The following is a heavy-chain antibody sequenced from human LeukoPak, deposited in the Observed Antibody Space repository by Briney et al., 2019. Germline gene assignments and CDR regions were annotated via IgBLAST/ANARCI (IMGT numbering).Heavy chain of an antibody. J-gene: IGHJ6*02. Sequence: PSETLSLTCTVSGGSISSGGYYWSWIRQHPGKGLEWIGYIYYSGSTYYNPSLKSRVTISVDTFKNQFSLKLSSVTAADTAVYYCARDEGAAAGTYYYYGMDVWGQGTTVTVSS. CDR3: ARDEGAAAGTYYYYGMDV. CDR2: IYYSGST. CDR1: GGSISSGGYY. V-gene: IGHV4-31*03. D-gene: IGHD6-13*01.